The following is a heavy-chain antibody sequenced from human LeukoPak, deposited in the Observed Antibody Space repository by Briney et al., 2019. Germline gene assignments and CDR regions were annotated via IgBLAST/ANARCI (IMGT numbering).Heavy chain of an antibody. CDR1: AYTFTVLS. J-gene: IGHJ3*02. Sequence: ASVKLSCTVSAYTFTVLSMHWMRHAHAQGIERKGGFDVDGGETIYAQAFQGRGTITEDKSTDNTYMELISLRSADTPVDYCATVALDGGYSVAFDNWGQGTMVTVSS. D-gene: IGHD4-23*01. CDR2: FDVDGGET. V-gene: IGHV1-24*01. CDR3: ATVALDGGYSVAFDN.